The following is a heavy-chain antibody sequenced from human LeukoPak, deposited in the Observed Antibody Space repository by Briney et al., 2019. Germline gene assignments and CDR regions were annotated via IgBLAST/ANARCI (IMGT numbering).Heavy chain of an antibody. V-gene: IGHV4-59*12. CDR3: AREKRPTDNSRIAVARNWFDP. D-gene: IGHD6-19*01. CDR2: IYYSGST. J-gene: IGHJ5*02. Sequence: PSESLSLTCTVSGGSISSYYWSWIRQPPGKGLEWIGYIYYSGSTNYNPSLKSRVTISVDTSKNQFSLKLSSVTAADTAVYYCAREKRPTDNSRIAVARNWFDPWGQGTLVTVSS. CDR1: GGSISSYY.